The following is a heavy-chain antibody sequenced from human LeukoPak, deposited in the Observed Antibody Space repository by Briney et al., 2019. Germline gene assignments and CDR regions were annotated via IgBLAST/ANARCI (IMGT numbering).Heavy chain of an antibody. Sequence: GGSLRLSCAASGFTFSSYAMSWVRQAPGKGLEWVPAISGSGGSTYYADSVKGRFTISRDNSKNTLYLQMNSLRAEDTAVYYCAKTPTRGTLRLFFKYWGQGTLVTVSS. CDR3: AKTPTRGTLRLFFKY. CDR1: GFTFSSYA. V-gene: IGHV3-23*01. CDR2: ISGSGGST. D-gene: IGHD5/OR15-5a*01. J-gene: IGHJ4*02.